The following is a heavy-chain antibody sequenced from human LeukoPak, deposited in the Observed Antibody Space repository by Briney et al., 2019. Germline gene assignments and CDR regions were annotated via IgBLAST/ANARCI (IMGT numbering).Heavy chain of an antibody. CDR2: IKQDGSEM. D-gene: IGHD2-15*01. Sequence: GGSLRLSCAASEFTFSGSWTNWVRQGPEKGLGCVANIKQDGSEMYYVDSVKGRFTISRDNAKNSLYLQMNNLRVGDTAVYYCARDPGRGSCFDYWGQGTLVTVSS. J-gene: IGHJ4*02. CDR1: EFTFSGSW. CDR3: ARDPGRGSCFDY. V-gene: IGHV3-7*01.